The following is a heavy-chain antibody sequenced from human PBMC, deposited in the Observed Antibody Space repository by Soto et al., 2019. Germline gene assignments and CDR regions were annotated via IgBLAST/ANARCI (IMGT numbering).Heavy chain of an antibody. V-gene: IGHV6-1*01. CDR3: ARGSHDSTWH. J-gene: IGHJ4*02. CDR2: TYYRSKWYN. Sequence: QVQLQQSGPGLVKPSQTLSLTCAISGDSISSNSAAWSWIRQSPSRGLEWLGRTYYRSKWYNDYSVSVKIRITINPDTSKNQFSLQLSSMTPEDTAVYYCARGSHDSTWHWGQGTLVTVSS. CDR1: GDSISSNSAA. D-gene: IGHD3-16*01.